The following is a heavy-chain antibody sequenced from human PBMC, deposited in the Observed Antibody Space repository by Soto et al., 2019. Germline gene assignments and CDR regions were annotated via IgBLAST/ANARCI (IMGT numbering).Heavy chain of an antibody. J-gene: IGHJ4*02. CDR2: ISGSGDST. Sequence: EAQLLDSGGGLVQPGGSLRLSCAASGFTFSSYAMNWVRQAPGKGLEWVSVISGSGDSTYYADSVKGRFTISRDKSKNTLYLQLNSLRAEDTAVYYCARRGPGTYFDYWGQGTLVTVSS. CDR3: ARRGPGTYFDY. V-gene: IGHV3-23*01. D-gene: IGHD6-13*01. CDR1: GFTFSSYA.